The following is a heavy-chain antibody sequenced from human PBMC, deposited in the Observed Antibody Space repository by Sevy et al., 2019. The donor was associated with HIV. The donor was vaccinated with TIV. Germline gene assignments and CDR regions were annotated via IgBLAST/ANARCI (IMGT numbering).Heavy chain of an antibody. CDR1: GGSISTSSYY. D-gene: IGHD3-22*01. Sequence: SETLSLTCTVSGGSISTSSYYWGWIRQPPGKGLEWIGSLYYSRSTYYNPSLKSLVTISADTSKKQCSLKLSSVTAADTAVYYCARQTYYDTSGYPYYFDYWGQGTLVTVSS. J-gene: IGHJ4*02. CDR3: ARQTYYDTSGYPYYFDY. V-gene: IGHV4-39*01. CDR2: LYYSRST.